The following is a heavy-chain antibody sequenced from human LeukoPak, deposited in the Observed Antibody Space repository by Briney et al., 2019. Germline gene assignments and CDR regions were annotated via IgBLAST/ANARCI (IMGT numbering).Heavy chain of an antibody. V-gene: IGHV3-7*01. CDR2: IRQDGSEK. CDR3: AKDRRSSRNWFDP. J-gene: IGHJ5*02. D-gene: IGHD6-19*01. Sequence: PGGSLRLSCEVSGFTFTDFWMNWVRQAPGKGPEWVASIRQDGSEKTYVDSVKGRFTISRDNSKNTLYLQMNSLRAEDTAVYYCAKDRRSSRNWFDPWGQGTLVTVSS. CDR1: GFTFTDFW.